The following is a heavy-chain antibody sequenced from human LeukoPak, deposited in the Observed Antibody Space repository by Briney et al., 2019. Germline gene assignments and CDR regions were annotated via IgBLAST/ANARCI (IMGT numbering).Heavy chain of an antibody. CDR2: ISRSGSTI. CDR3: ARELATTHFDY. V-gene: IGHV3-48*03. J-gene: IGHJ4*02. Sequence: GGTLRLSCAASGFTFSSYEMNWVRQAPGKGLEWVSYISRSGSTIYYADSVKGRFTMSRDNAKNSLYLQINSLRAEDTAVYYCARELATTHFDYWGQGTLVTVSS. D-gene: IGHD1-1*01. CDR1: GFTFSSYE.